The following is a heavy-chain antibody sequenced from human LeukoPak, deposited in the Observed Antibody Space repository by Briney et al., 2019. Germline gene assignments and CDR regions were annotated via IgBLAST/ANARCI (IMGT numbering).Heavy chain of an antibody. J-gene: IGHJ5*02. V-gene: IGHV1-69*04. Sequence: SAKVSCKASGGTFSSYTISWVRQAPGQGLEWMGRIIPILGIANYAQKFQGRVTITADKSTSTAYMELSSLRSEDTAVYYCARDKGYCSSTSCRGYNWFDPWGQGTLVTVSS. CDR3: ARDKGYCSSTSCRGYNWFDP. D-gene: IGHD2-2*01. CDR2: IIPILGIA. CDR1: GGTFSSYT.